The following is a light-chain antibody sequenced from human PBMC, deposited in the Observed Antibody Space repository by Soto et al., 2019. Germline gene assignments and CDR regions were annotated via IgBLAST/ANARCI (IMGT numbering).Light chain of an antibody. Sequence: DIQMTQSPSTLSASIGDRFTITCRASQTITRWMAWYQQKPGEAPKLLIYDASALPRGVPSRLSGSGSGTKFPLTIARLQPDDFATYYCQQYETFSGTFGPGTKVDI. CDR3: QQYETFSGT. CDR1: QTITRW. J-gene: IGKJ1*01. V-gene: IGKV1-5*01. CDR2: DAS.